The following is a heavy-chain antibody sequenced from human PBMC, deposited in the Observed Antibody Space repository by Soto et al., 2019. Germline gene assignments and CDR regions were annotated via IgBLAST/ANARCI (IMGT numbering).Heavy chain of an antibody. CDR2: IYYSGST. D-gene: IGHD3-10*01. V-gene: IGHV4-31*03. CDR1: GGSISSGGYY. J-gene: IGHJ6*02. Sequence: QVQLQESGPGLVKPSQTLSLTCTVSGGSISSGGYYWSWIRQHPGKGLEWIGYIYYSGSTYYNPSLKRRVTISVDTSKNQFSLKLSSVTAADTAVYYCARDLRFRGFYGMDVWVQGTTVTVSS. CDR3: ARDLRFRGFYGMDV.